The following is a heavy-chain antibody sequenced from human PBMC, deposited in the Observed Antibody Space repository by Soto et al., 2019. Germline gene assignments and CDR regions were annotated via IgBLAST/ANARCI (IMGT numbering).Heavy chain of an antibody. CDR1: GFTFSSYS. CDR3: ARVHSGSYYQEYYFDY. Sequence: GGSLRLSCAASGFTFSSYSMNWVRQAPGKGLEWVSSISSSSSYIYYADSVKGRFTISRDNAKNSLYLQMNSLRAEDTAVYYCARVHSGSYYQEYYFDYWGQGTLVTVSS. V-gene: IGHV3-21*01. CDR2: ISSSSSYI. J-gene: IGHJ4*02. D-gene: IGHD1-26*01.